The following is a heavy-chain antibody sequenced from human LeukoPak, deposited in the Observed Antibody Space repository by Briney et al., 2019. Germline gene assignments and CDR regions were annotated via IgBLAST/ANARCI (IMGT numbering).Heavy chain of an antibody. D-gene: IGHD3-3*01. J-gene: IGHJ4*02. Sequence: GASVKVSCKASGYTFTGYYMHWVRQAPGQGLEWMGWINPNSGGTNYAQKFQGRVTMTRDTSISTAYMELSGLRSDDTAVYYCTVGLRFLEWLLSAFDYWGQGTLVTVSS. CDR1: GYTFTGYY. CDR2: INPNSGGT. V-gene: IGHV1-2*02. CDR3: TVGLRFLEWLLSAFDY.